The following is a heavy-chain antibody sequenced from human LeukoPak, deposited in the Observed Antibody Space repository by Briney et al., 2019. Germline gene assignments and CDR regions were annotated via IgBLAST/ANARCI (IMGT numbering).Heavy chain of an antibody. CDR3: AKDPGGGVLRWRFDP. V-gene: IGHV3-23*01. J-gene: IGHJ5*02. CDR1: GLTFSSYA. CDR2: ISGSGGST. Sequence: QSGGSLRLSCAASGLTFSSYAMSWVRQAPGKGLEWVSGISGSGGSTYYADYVKGRFSISRDNSKNTLYLQMNSLRADDTAVYYCAKDPGGGVLRWRFDPWGQGTLVTVSS. D-gene: IGHD2-8*02.